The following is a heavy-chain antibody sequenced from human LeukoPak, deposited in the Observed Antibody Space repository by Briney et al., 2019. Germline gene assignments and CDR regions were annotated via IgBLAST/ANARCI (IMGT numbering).Heavy chain of an antibody. CDR2: ISWNSGSI. D-gene: IGHD3-3*01. CDR1: GFTFDDYA. Sequence: GGSLRLSCAASGFTFDDYAMHWVRQAPGKGLEWVSGISWNSGSIGYADSVKGRFTISRDNAKNSLYLQMNSLRAEDTALYYCAKAKAIWSGYYIDYFDYWGQGTLVTVSS. CDR3: AKAKAIWSGYYIDYFDY. V-gene: IGHV3-9*01. J-gene: IGHJ4*02.